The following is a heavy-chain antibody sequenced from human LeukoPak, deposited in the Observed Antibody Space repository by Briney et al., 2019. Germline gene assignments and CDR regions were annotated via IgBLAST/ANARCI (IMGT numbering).Heavy chain of an antibody. CDR3: ARDRSEIQLYF. J-gene: IGHJ4*02. D-gene: IGHD5-18*01. CDR2: ISAYNGIT. CDR1: GYTFTNYG. Sequence: ASVKVSCKASGYTFTNYGITWVRQAPGQGLEWMGWISAYNGITNYAQKLQGRVTMTTDTSTSTAYMELRSLRSEDTAVYYCARDRSEIQLYFWGQGTLVTVSS. V-gene: IGHV1-18*01.